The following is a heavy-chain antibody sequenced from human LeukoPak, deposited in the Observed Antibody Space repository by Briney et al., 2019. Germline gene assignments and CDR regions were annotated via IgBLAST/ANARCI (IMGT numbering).Heavy chain of an antibody. D-gene: IGHD3-10*01. CDR1: GFTFSSYG. Sequence: GRSLRLSCAASGFTFSSYGMHWVRQAPGKGLEWVAVIWYDGSNKYYADSVKGRFTISRDNSKNTLYLQMNSLRAEDTAVYYCARDNSRFGDGMDVWGKGTTVTASS. CDR2: IWYDGSNK. CDR3: ARDNSRFGDGMDV. J-gene: IGHJ6*04. V-gene: IGHV3-33*01.